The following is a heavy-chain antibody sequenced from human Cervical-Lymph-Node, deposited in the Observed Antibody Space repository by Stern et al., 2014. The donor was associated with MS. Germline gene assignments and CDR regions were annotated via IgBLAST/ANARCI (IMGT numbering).Heavy chain of an antibody. CDR2: IYHSGST. V-gene: IGHV4-4*02. Sequence: VQLVESGPGLVKPSGTLSLTCAVSGGSISSSNWWSWVRQPPGKGLEWIGEIYHSGSTNYNPSRKGGVPISVDKSKNQFALKLSFVTAADTAVYYCARDLGGDYGMDVWGQGTTVTVSS. CDR3: ARDLGGDYGMDV. CDR1: GGSISSSNW. D-gene: IGHD3-16*01. J-gene: IGHJ6*02.